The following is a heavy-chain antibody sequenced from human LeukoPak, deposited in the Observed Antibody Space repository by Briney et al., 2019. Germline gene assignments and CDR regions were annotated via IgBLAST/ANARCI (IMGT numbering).Heavy chain of an antibody. J-gene: IGHJ4*02. CDR2: INHSGST. CDR1: GGSFSGYY. V-gene: IGHV4-34*01. Sequence: SETLSLTCAVYGGSFSGYYWSWIRQPPGKGLEWIGEINHSGSTNYNPSLKSRVTISVDTSKNQFSLKLSFVTAADTAVYYCARVGVWGSYRTRGGYWGQGTLVTVSS. CDR3: ARVGVWGSYRTRGGY. D-gene: IGHD3-16*02.